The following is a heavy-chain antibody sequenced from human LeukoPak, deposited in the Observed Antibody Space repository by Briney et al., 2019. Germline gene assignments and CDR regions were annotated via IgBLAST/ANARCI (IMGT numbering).Heavy chain of an antibody. V-gene: IGHV3-30*01. CDR2: ISYDGSNK. CDR3: ARDGDRIAVAGTIDY. J-gene: IGHJ4*02. CDR1: GLTFSSYA. Sequence: GGSLRLSCAASGLTFSSYAMHWVRQAPGKGLEWVAVISYDGSNKYYADSVKGRFTISRDNSKNTLYLQMNSLRAEDTAVYYCARDGDRIAVAGTIDYWGQGTLVTVSS. D-gene: IGHD6-19*01.